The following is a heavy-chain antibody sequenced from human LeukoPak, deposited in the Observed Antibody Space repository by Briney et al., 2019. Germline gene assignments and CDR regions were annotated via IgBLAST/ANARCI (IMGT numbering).Heavy chain of an antibody. D-gene: IGHD4/OR15-4a*01. J-gene: IGHJ3*02. CDR1: GFTVSSNY. Sequence: GGSLRLSCAASGFTVSSNYMSWVRQAPGKGLEWVSVIYSGGSTYYADSVKGRFTISRDNSKNTLYLQMNSLRAEDTAVYYCARGTDYGDYAFDIWGQGTMVTVSS. CDR2: IYSGGST. CDR3: ARGTDYGDYAFDI. V-gene: IGHV3-53*05.